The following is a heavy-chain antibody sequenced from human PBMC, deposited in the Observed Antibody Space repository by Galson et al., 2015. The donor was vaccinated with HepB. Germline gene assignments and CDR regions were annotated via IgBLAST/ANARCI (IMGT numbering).Heavy chain of an antibody. CDR2: IWFDGTNQ. V-gene: IGHV3-33*01. CDR3: AREAHIAVAAFDS. CDR1: GFTFTDFG. Sequence: SLRLSCAASGFTFTDFGIHWVRQAPGKGLEWAALIWFDGTNQYYADSVNGRFTISRDNSKNTLYLQMNSLRAEDTAVYYCAREAHIAVAAFDSWGQGTLVTVSS. J-gene: IGHJ4*02. D-gene: IGHD2-21*01.